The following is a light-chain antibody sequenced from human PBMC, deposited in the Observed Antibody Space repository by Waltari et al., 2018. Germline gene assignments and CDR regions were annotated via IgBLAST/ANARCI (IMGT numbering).Light chain of an antibody. J-gene: IGKJ1*01. Sequence: EIVMTQSPATLSVSPGERATTSCRASQSVSSNLAWYQQKPGQAPRLLIYGASTRATGIPARFSGSGSGTEFTLTISSLQSEDFAVYYCQQYNNWHTWTFGQGTKVEIK. CDR3: QQYNNWHTWT. V-gene: IGKV3-15*01. CDR1: QSVSSN. CDR2: GAS.